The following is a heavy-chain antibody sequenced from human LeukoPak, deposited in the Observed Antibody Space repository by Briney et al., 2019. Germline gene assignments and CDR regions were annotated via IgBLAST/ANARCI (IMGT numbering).Heavy chain of an antibody. J-gene: IGHJ4*02. Sequence: GGSLRLSCAASGFTFSSYAMSWVRQAPGKGLVWVSRIDSDGTTTNYADSVKGRFTISRDNAENTVHLQMNSLRAEDTAVYYCVRGWTTANPAPHWGQGTLVTVSS. D-gene: IGHD4-11*01. CDR2: IDSDGTTT. CDR1: GFTFSSYA. CDR3: VRGWTTANPAPH. V-gene: IGHV3-74*01.